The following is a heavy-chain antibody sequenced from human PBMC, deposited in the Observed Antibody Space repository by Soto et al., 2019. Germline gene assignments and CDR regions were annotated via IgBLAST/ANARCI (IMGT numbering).Heavy chain of an antibody. Sequence: TLSLTCTVSGGSISSGGYYWSWIRQHPGKGLEWIGYIYYSGSTYYNPSLKSRVTISVDTSKNQFSLKLSSVTAADTAVYYCARDFYPLAYYFDYWGQGTLVTVSS. CDR3: ARDFYPLAYYFDY. J-gene: IGHJ4*02. CDR1: GGSISSGGYY. V-gene: IGHV4-31*03. CDR2: IYYSGST.